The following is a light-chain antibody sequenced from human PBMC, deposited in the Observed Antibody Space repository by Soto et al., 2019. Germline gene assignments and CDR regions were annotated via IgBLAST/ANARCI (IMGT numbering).Light chain of an antibody. CDR2: DVS. CDR3: SSYTSSSTPSV. V-gene: IGLV2-14*01. J-gene: IGLJ1*01. CDR1: SSDVGGYNY. Sequence: QSALTQPASVSGSPGQSITISCTGTSSDVGGYNYVSWYQQHPGKAPKLMIYDVSNRPPGVSNRFPGSTSGNTASLPISGLQQEEDADYYCSSYTSSSTPSVFGTGTKVTVL.